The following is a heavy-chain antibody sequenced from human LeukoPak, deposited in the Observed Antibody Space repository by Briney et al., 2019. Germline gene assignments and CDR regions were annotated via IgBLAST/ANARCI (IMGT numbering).Heavy chain of an antibody. CDR1: GGSFSGYY. J-gene: IGHJ6*02. V-gene: IGHV4-34*01. Sequence: SETLSLTCAVYGGSFSGYYWSWIRQPPRKGLEWIGEINHSGSTNYNPSLKSRVTISVDTSKNQFSLKLSSVTAADTAVYYCARGEGGYYYYYGMDVWGQGTTVTVSS. CDR2: INHSGST. CDR3: ARGEGGYYYYYGMDV. D-gene: IGHD3-16*01.